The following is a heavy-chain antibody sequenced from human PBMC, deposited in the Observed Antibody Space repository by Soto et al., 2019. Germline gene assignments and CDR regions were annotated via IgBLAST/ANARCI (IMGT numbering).Heavy chain of an antibody. Sequence: GSLRLSCAASGFTFSSYSMNWVRQAPGKGLEWVSYISSSSSTIYYADSVKGRFTISRDNAKNSLYLQMNSLRDEDTAVYYCATLAARPSGRWFDPWGQGTLVTVSS. J-gene: IGHJ5*02. CDR1: GFTFSSYS. CDR2: ISSSSSTI. D-gene: IGHD6-6*01. V-gene: IGHV3-48*02. CDR3: ATLAARPSGRWFDP.